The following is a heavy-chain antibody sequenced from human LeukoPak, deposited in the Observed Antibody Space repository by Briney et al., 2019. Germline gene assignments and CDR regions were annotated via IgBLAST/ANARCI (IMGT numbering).Heavy chain of an antibody. Sequence: GGSLRLSCAASGFTFSSYAMSWVRQAPGKGLEWVSAISGSGGSTYCADSVKGRFTISRDNSKNTLYLQMNSLRAEDTAVYYCAKDSTIFGVVTDWGQGTLVTVSS. CDR3: AKDSTIFGVVTD. J-gene: IGHJ4*02. CDR1: GFTFSSYA. CDR2: ISGSGGST. V-gene: IGHV3-23*01. D-gene: IGHD3-3*01.